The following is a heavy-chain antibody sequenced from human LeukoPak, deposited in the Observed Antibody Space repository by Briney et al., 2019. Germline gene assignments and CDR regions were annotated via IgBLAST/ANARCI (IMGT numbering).Heavy chain of an antibody. CDR3: ARDQVATIRDYYYYGMDV. D-gene: IGHD5-12*01. J-gene: IGHJ6*02. CDR2: ISAYNGNT. CDR1: GYTFTSYG. Sequence: ASVNVSCKASGYTFTSYGISWVRQAPEQGLEWMGWISAYNGNTNYAQKLQGRVTMTTDTSTSTAYMELRSLRSDDTAVYYCARDQVATIRDYYYYGMDVWGQGTTVTVSS. V-gene: IGHV1-18*01.